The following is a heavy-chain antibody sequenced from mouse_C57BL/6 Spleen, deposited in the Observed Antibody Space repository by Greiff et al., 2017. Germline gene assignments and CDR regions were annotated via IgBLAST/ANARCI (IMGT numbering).Heavy chain of an antibody. J-gene: IGHJ2*01. Sequence: DVMLVESGEGLVKPGGSLKLSCAASGFTFSSYAMSWVRQTPEKRLEWVAYISSGGDYIYYADTVKGRFTISRDNARNTLYLQMSSLKSEDTAMYYCTRASYYYGSSLDYWGQGTTLTVSS. CDR2: ISSGGDYI. V-gene: IGHV5-9-1*02. CDR3: TRASYYYGSSLDY. CDR1: GFTFSSYA. D-gene: IGHD1-1*01.